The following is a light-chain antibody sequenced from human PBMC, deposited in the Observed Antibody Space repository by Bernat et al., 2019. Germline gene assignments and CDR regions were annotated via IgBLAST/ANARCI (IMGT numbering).Light chain of an antibody. CDR3: SSYAGSNTVV. Sequence: QSALTQPPSASGSPGQSVTISCTGTSSEVGGYNYVSWYQQHPGKAPKLMIYEISKRPSGVPDRFSGSKSGDTASRTVSGLQAEDEADYYCSSYAGSNTVVFGGGTKLTVL. V-gene: IGLV2-8*01. CDR1: SSEVGGYNY. CDR2: EIS. J-gene: IGLJ2*01.